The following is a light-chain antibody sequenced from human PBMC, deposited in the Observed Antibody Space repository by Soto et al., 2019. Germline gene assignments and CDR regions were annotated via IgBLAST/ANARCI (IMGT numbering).Light chain of an antibody. V-gene: IGKV1-39*01. CDR1: QRIDNF. J-gene: IGKJ3*01. CDR3: QQSYSTPFT. Sequence: DIQVTQSRSFLSASVGDRFTITCLAIQRIDNFLNWYQQKPGKAPKLLIYAASSLQSGVPSRFSGSGSGTDFTLTISSLQPEDFETYYCQQSYSTPFTFGPGTKVDIK. CDR2: AAS.